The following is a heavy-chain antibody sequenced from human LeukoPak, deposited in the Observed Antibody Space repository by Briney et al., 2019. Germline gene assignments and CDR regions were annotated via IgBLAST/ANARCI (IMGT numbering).Heavy chain of an antibody. D-gene: IGHD3-3*01. V-gene: IGHV3-74*01. CDR2: INSDGSRT. J-gene: IGHJ4*02. CDR3: ARATGPAKGTVATVFGMVLDY. Sequence: GGSLRLSCAASGFTFSSYWMHWVRQIPGKGLVWVSRINSDGSRTNYADSVKGRFTISRDNAKNTLYVQMNSLRAEDTAVYYCARATGPAKGTVATVFGMVLDYWGQGTLVSVSS. CDR1: GFTFSSYW.